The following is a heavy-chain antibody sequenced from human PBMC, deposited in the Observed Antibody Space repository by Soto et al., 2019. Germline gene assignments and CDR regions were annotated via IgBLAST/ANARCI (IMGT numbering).Heavy chain of an antibody. D-gene: IGHD2-15*01. CDR1: GFTFSSYA. J-gene: IGHJ4*02. CDR2: ISGSGGST. CDR3: AGASSRVSSVVAAY. V-gene: IGHV3-23*01. Sequence: PGGSLRLSCAASGFTFSSYAMSWVRQAPGKGLEWVSAISGSGGSTYYADSVKGRFTISRDNSKNTLYLQMNSLRAEDTAVYYCAGASSRVSSVVAAYWGQGTLVTVSS.